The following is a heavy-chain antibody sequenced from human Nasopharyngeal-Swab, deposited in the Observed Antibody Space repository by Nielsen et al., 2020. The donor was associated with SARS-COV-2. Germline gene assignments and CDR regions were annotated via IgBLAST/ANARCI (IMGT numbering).Heavy chain of an antibody. Sequence: GGSLRLSCAASGFPFTSYPMNWVPPAPGKGLEWVPGMSGRGDNPYSAESVKGRFTISRDTSKNTLYLQMNGLRAEDTAVYYCAKDSGAGFCDDGSCFPTNHWGQGTLVTVSS. J-gene: IGHJ5*02. D-gene: IGHD2-15*01. V-gene: IGHV3-23*01. CDR3: AKDSGAGFCDDGSCFPTNH. CDR2: MSGRGDNP. CDR1: GFPFTSYP.